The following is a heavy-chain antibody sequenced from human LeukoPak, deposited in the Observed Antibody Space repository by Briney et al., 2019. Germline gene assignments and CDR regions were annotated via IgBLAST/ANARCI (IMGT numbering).Heavy chain of an antibody. CDR3: APLFVEQWLVPTGY. V-gene: IGHV1-18*01. CDR1: GYTFTSYG. CDR2: ISAYNGNT. Sequence: ASAKVSCKASGYTFTSYGISWVRQAPGQGLEWMGWISAYNGNTNYAQKLQGRVTMTTDTSTSTAYMELRSLRSDDTAVYYCAPLFVEQWLVPTGYWGQGTLVTVSS. J-gene: IGHJ4*02. D-gene: IGHD6-19*01.